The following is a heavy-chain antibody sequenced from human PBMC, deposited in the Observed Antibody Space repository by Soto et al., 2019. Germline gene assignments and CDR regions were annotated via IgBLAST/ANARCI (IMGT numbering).Heavy chain of an antibody. Sequence: GGSLRLSCAASGFTFSSYAMSWVRQAPGKGLEWVSAISGSGGSTYYADSVKGRFTISRDNSKNTLYLQMNSLRAEDTAVYYCAKDDYDFWSGYYPKSYWASYHYYGMDVWGQGTTVTVSS. CDR3: AKDDYDFWSGYYPKSYWASYHYYGMDV. J-gene: IGHJ6*02. CDR2: ISGSGGST. V-gene: IGHV3-23*01. D-gene: IGHD3-3*01. CDR1: GFTFSSYA.